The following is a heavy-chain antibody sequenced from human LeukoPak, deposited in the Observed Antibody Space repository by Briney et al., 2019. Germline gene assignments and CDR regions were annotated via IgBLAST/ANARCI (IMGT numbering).Heavy chain of an antibody. D-gene: IGHD2-2*01. CDR1: GYTFTSYD. CDR3: ARGGSTSCEYSD. Sequence: ASVKASCKASGYTFTSYDINWVRQATGQGLEWMGWMNPNSGNTGYAQKFQGRVTMTRNTSISTAYMELSSLRSEDTAVYYCARGGSTSCEYSDWGQGTLVTVSS. CDR2: MNPNSGNT. V-gene: IGHV1-8*01. J-gene: IGHJ4*02.